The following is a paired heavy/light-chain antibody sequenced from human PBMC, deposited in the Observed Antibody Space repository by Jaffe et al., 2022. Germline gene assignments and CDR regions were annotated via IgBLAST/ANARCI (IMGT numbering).Light chain of an antibody. CDR1: SSDVGGYNY. CDR2: DVS. Sequence: QSALTQPASVSGSPGQSITISCTGTSSDVGGYNYVSWYQQHPGKAPKLMIYDVSNRPSGVSNRFSGSKSGNTASLTISGLQAEDEADYYCSSYTSSSTSYVFGTGTKVTVL. CDR3: SSYTSSSTSYV. J-gene: IGLJ1*01. V-gene: IGLV2-14*03.
Heavy chain of an antibody. Sequence: QVQLVQSGAEVKKPGASVKVSCKASGYTFTSYYMHWVRQAPGQGLEWMGIINPSGGSTSYAQKFQGRVTMTRDTSTSTVYMELSSLRSEDTAVYYCARDRHDILTGYYEDQAFDIWGQGTMVTVSS. CDR1: GYTFTSYY. D-gene: IGHD3-9*01. CDR2: INPSGGST. CDR3: ARDRHDILTGYYEDQAFDI. J-gene: IGHJ3*02. V-gene: IGHV1-46*01.